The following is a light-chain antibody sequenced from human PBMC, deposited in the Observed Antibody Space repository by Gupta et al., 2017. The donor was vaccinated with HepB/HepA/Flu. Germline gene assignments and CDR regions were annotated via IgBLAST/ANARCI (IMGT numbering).Light chain of an antibody. V-gene: IGLV2-14*03. CDR2: DVS. Sequence: SALTQPASVSGSPGTSITISCTGTSSDVGGYDYVSWYRQHPVKAPNLMVYDVSNRRPRVSFRFSDSKSGNSPSLTISGPQDEDEADYYGCSDTSSSTVVFGGGTKLTVL. CDR1: SSDVGGYDY. CDR3: CSDTSSSTVV. J-gene: IGLJ2*01.